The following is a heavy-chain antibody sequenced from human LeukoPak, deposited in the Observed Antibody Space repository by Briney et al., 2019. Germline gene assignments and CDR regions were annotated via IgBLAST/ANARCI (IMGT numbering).Heavy chain of an antibody. J-gene: IGHJ6*03. CDR3: ARLGIAVAGRGSYYYYYMDV. V-gene: IGHV4-34*01. D-gene: IGHD6-19*01. Sequence: SETLSLTCTVYGGSLNAYYWSWIRQPPGKGLEWIGEINHSGSTNYNPSLKSRVTISVDTSKNQLSLKLSSVTAADTAVYYCARLGIAVAGRGSYYYYYMDVWGKGTTVTISS. CDR1: GGSLNAYY. CDR2: INHSGST.